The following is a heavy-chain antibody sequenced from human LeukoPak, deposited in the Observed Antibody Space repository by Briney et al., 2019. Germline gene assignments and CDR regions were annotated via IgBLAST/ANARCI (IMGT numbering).Heavy chain of an antibody. Sequence: PSETLSLTCPVSAGSISSYSWSWIRQPAGKGLEWIGRIYSSGSTNYNPSLKSRVTMSIDTSKNQFSLNLRSVTAADTAVYYCARGQTDSYYNCMDVWGKGTTVTVSS. CDR3: ARGQTDSYYNCMDV. J-gene: IGHJ6*03. D-gene: IGHD1-14*01. CDR2: IYSSGST. CDR1: AGSISSYS. V-gene: IGHV4-4*07.